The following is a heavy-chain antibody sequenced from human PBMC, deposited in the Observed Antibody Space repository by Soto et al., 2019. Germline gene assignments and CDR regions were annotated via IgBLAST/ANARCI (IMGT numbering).Heavy chain of an antibody. D-gene: IGHD3-10*01. CDR1: GFTFSSYG. J-gene: IGHJ4*02. CDR2: ISYDGSNK. CDR3: AKVRWDGSGSYLYFDY. V-gene: IGHV3-30*18. Sequence: QVQLVEYGGGVVQPGRSLRLSCAASGFTFSSYGMHWVRQAPGKGLEWVAVISYDGSNKYYADSVKGRFTISRDNSKNTLYLQMNSLRAEDTAVYYCAKVRWDGSGSYLYFDYWGQGTLVTVSS.